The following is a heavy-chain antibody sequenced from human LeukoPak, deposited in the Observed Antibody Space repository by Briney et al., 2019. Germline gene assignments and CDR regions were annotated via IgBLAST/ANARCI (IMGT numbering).Heavy chain of an antibody. V-gene: IGHV1-18*01. D-gene: IGHD3-3*01. CDR3: ARERFLEWSPRHYYYYMDV. Sequence: ASVKVSCKPSGYTFTSYGISWVRQAPGQGLEWMGWISAYNGNTNYAQKLQGRVTMTTDTSTSTAYMELRSLRSDDTAVYYCARERFLEWSPRHYYYYMDVWGKGTTVTVSS. J-gene: IGHJ6*03. CDR1: GYTFTSYG. CDR2: ISAYNGNT.